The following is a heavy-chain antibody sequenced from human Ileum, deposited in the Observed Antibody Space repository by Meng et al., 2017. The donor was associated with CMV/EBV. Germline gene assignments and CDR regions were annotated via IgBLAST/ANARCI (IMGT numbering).Heavy chain of an antibody. J-gene: IGHJ4*02. CDR3: AKGDRFGPFVY. D-gene: IGHD3-10*01. CDR1: GFTFNSYA. Sequence: GGSLRLSCAASGFTFNSYAMTWVRQAPGKGLEWVSSISSGGGSTYYADSVKGRFTISRDNSKNTLYLQMSTLRAEDTAEYYCAKGDRFGPFVYWGQGTLVTVSS. CDR2: ISSGGGST. V-gene: IGHV3-23*01.